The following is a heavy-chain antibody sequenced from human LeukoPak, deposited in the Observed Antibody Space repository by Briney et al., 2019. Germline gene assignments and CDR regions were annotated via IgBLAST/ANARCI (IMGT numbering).Heavy chain of an antibody. CDR2: IKQDGGEK. V-gene: IGHV3-7*05. D-gene: IGHD3-10*01. Sequence: GGSLRLSCVGSGFTFSNHQMNWVRQAPGKGLEWVAKIKQDGGEKHYVDSVKGRFTISRDNAKNSLYLQMTSLRVEDTAIYYGARWNYVSGGWALDCWAKETLVTVSS. J-gene: IGHJ4*02. CDR3: ARWNYVSGGWALDC. CDR1: GFTFSNHQ.